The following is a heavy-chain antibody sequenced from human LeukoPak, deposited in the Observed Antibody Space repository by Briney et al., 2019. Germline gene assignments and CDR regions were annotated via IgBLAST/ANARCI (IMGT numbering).Heavy chain of an antibody. CDR2: ISTKSGGT. CDR3: ARDALEGFDY. J-gene: IGHJ4*02. V-gene: IGHV1-2*02. CDR1: GYTFTDYY. D-gene: IGHD5-24*01. Sequence: ASVKVSCKASGYTFTDYYIYWVRQAPGQGLEWMGWISTKSGGTNYAQKFQGRVSMTRDTSISTAYMELSRLRSDDAAVYYCARDALEGFDYWGQGTVVTVSS.